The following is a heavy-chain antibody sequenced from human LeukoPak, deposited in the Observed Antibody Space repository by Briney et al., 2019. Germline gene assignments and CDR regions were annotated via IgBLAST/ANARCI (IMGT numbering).Heavy chain of an antibody. CDR3: ARDKALWFGELLQPHNWFDP. CDR2: IYYSGST. V-gene: IGHV4-59*01. Sequence: PSETLSLTCTVSGGSISSYYWSWIRQPPGQGLEWIGYIYYSGSTNYNPSLKSRVTISVDTSKNQFSLKLSSVTAADTAVYYCARDKALWFGELLQPHNWFDPWGQGTLVTVSS. J-gene: IGHJ5*02. D-gene: IGHD3-10*01. CDR1: GGSISSYY.